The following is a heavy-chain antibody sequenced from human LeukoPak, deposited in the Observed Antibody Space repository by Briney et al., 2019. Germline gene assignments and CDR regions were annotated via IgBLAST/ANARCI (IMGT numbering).Heavy chain of an antibody. V-gene: IGHV4-39*07. CDR1: GGSISSGSYY. Sequence: KASETLSLTCTVSGGSISSGSYYWGWIRQPPGKGLEWIGSIYHSGSTYYNPSLKSRVTISVDTSKNQFSLKLSSVTAADTAVYYCARGGGSSGRPFDIWGQGTMVTVSS. CDR3: ARGGGSSGRPFDI. J-gene: IGHJ3*02. D-gene: IGHD3-22*01. CDR2: IYHSGST.